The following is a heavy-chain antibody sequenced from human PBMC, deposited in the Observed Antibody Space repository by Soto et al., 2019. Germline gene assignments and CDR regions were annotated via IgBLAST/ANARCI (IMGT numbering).Heavy chain of an antibody. Sequence: QVQLVQSGAEVKKPGSSVKVSCKASGGTFSSYAIDWVRQAPGQGLEWRGGNIPIFGTADYAQKFQGRVTITANETKGTTYTGLSSLKSEETAEHYCARAPTGGGWGYYFDYWGQGTLVTVSS. CDR3: ARAPTGGGWGYYFDY. V-gene: IGHV1-69*12. CDR2: NIPIFGTA. J-gene: IGHJ4*02. CDR1: GGTFSSYA. D-gene: IGHD3-16*01.